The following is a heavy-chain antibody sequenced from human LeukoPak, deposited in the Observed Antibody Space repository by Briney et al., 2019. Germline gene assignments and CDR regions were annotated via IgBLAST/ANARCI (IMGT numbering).Heavy chain of an antibody. V-gene: IGHV3-11*01. CDR1: GFTFSDYY. D-gene: IGHD6-13*01. CDR3: ARVGSSWSKYYFDY. Sequence: GGSLRLSCAASGFTFSDYYMGWIRQAPGKGLEWVSYISSSGSTIYYADSVKGRFTISRDNAKNSLYLQMNSLRAEDTAVYYCARVGSSWSKYYFDYWGQGTLVTVSS. CDR2: ISSSGSTI. J-gene: IGHJ4*02.